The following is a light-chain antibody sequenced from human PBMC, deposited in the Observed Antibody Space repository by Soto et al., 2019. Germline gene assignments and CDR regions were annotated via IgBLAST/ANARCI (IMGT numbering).Light chain of an antibody. J-gene: IGLJ1*01. CDR3: SSFTSSSTYV. CDR2: DVS. V-gene: IGLV2-14*01. Sequence: QSVLTQPASVSGSPGQSITISCTGTSSDVGRYNYVSWYQQHPGKAPKLTIYDVSNRPSGVSSRFSGSKSGNTASLTISWLQAEDEADYYCSSFTSSSTYVFGTGTKVTVL. CDR1: SSDVGRYNY.